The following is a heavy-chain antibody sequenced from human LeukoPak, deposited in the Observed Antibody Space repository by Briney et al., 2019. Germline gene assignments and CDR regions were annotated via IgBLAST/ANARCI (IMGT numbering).Heavy chain of an antibody. J-gene: IGHJ4*02. CDR1: GFTFSSYS. CDR2: ISSTSTTI. CDR3: ARDGYSGVPLGH. D-gene: IGHD2-15*01. Sequence: GGSLRLSCAASGFTFSSYSMNWVRQAPGKGLEWISYISSTSTTIYYADSVKGRFTISRDNAKNSLYLQMNSLRDEDTAMYYCARDGYSGVPLGHWGQGTLVTVSS. V-gene: IGHV3-48*02.